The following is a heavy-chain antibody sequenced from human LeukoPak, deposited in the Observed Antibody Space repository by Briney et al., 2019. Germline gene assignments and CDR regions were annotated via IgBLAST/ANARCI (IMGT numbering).Heavy chain of an antibody. CDR1: GFTFSSYS. CDR2: SSSSSSYI. D-gene: IGHD4-23*01. V-gene: IGHV3-21*01. CDR3: ASPTGGNSCYYGMDV. J-gene: IGHJ6*02. Sequence: GGSLRLSCAASGFTFSSYSMNWVRQAPGKGLEWVSSSSSSSSYIYYADSVKGRFTISRDNAKNSLYLQMNSLRAEDTAVYYCASPTGGNSCYYGMDVWGQGTTVTVSS.